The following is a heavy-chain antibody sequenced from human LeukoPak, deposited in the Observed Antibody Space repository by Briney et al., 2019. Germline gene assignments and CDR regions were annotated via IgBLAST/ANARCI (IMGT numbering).Heavy chain of an antibody. V-gene: IGHV3-21*04. CDR3: AKVNWNDVAY. J-gene: IGHJ4*02. CDR2: ISSSSSYI. D-gene: IGHD1-20*01. CDR1: GFTFSSYS. Sequence: GSLRLSCAASGFTFSSYSMNWVRQAPGKGLEWVSSISSSSSYIYYADSVKGRFTISRDNAKNSLYLQMNSLRVEDTAVYYCAKVNWNDVAYWGQGTRVTVSS.